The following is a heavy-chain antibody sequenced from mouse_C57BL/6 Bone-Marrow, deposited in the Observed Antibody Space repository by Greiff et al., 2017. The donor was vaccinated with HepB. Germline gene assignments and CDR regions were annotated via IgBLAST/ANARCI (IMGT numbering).Heavy chain of an antibody. J-gene: IGHJ4*01. D-gene: IGHD1-1*01. V-gene: IGHV5-17*01. Sequence: DVKLVESGGGLVKPGGSLKLSCAASGFTFSDYGMHWVRQAPEKGLEWVAYISSGSSTIYYADTVKGRFTISRDNAKNTLFLQMTSLRSEDTAMYYCARSFYGSSLYYYAMDYWGQGTSVTVSS. CDR3: ARSFYGSSLYYYAMDY. CDR2: ISSGSSTI. CDR1: GFTFSDYG.